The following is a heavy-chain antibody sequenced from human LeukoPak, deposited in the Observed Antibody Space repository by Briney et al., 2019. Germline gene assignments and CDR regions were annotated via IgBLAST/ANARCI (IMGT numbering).Heavy chain of an antibody. Sequence: SGGSLRLSCAASGFTFSNYWMHWVRQAPGKGLVWVSRINSDGSSTTSADSVKGRFTISRDNAKNTLHLQMNSLRAEDTAVYYRAKGGATVIDYWGQGTLVTVSS. V-gene: IGHV3-74*01. D-gene: IGHD4-17*01. CDR1: GFTFSNYW. J-gene: IGHJ4*02. CDR2: INSDGSST. CDR3: AKGGATVIDY.